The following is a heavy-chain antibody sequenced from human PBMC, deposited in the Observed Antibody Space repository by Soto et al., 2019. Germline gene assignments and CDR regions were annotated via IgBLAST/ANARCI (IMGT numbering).Heavy chain of an antibody. CDR1: GGSISSSNW. CDR2: IYHRGSS. CDR3: ARFNTIFGVGNFDY. V-gene: IGHV4-4*02. D-gene: IGHD3-3*01. Sequence: QVQLQESGPGLVKPSGTLSLTCAVSGGSISSSNWWSWVRHPPGRGWQRSGEIYHRGSSNYNPSLNSRVTISVAKNNNQSSLKLSFVSAAATAVYYCARFNTIFGVGNFDYWGQGTLVTVSS. J-gene: IGHJ4*02.